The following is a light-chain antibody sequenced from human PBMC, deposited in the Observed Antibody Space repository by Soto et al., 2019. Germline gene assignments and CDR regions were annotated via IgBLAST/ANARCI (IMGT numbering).Light chain of an antibody. CDR1: QSVLYSSNNKNY. V-gene: IGKV4-1*01. J-gene: IGKJ1*01. CDR3: QQYYSPPPT. CDR2: WAS. Sequence: DIVMTQSPDSLAVSLGERATINCKSSQSVLYSSNNKNYLAWYQLKPGQPPKLLIYWASTRESGVPDRFSGRGSGTDFTLTISSLQAEDVAVYYCQQYYSPPPTFGQGTKVEIK.